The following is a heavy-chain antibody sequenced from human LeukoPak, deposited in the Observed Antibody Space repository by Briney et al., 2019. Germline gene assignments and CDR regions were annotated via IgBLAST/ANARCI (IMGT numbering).Heavy chain of an antibody. CDR2: ISPSGGST. CDR1: GYTFTSNY. Sequence: ASVKVSCKAFGYTFTSNYMHWVRQAPGQGPEWMGVISPSGGSTTYAQKLQGRVTMTTDTSTSTAYMELRSLRSDDTAVYYCARDEMSYSPYWGQGTLVTVS. J-gene: IGHJ4*02. CDR3: ARDEMSYSPY. D-gene: IGHD1-26*01. V-gene: IGHV1-46*01.